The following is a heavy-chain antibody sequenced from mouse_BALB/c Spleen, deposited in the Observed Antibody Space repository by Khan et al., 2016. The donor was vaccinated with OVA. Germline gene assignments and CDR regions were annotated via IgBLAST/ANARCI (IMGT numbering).Heavy chain of an antibody. V-gene: IGHV7-3*02. CDR1: GFTFTDYY. Sequence: EVELVESGGGLVQPGGSLRLSCATSGFTFTDYYMSWVRQPPGKALEWLGFIRDKANGYTTEYSASVKGRFTISRDNSQSILFLQMNTQRAEDSATYECVRERGAMDYWGQGTSGTGSS. CDR3: VRERGAMDY. CDR2: IRDKANGYTT. J-gene: IGHJ4*01.